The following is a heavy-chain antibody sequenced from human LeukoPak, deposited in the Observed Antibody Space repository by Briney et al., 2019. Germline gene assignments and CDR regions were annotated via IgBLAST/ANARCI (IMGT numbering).Heavy chain of an antibody. CDR1: GGSIISYY. V-gene: IGHV4-59*01. Sequence: PSETLSLTCTVSGGSIISYYWSWIRQPPGKGLELNEYIYYSGSTNSNPYLKSRVTISVDTSKNQCALKLSSVTAADTAVYYYARGVDYWGQGTLVTVSS. CDR3: ARGVDY. J-gene: IGHJ4*02. CDR2: IYYSGST.